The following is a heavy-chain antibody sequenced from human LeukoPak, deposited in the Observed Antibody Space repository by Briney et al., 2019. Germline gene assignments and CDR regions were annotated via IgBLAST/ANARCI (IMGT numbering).Heavy chain of an antibody. V-gene: IGHV4-59*02. CDR1: GASVSSDY. D-gene: IGHD3-10*01. J-gene: IGHJ4*02. CDR2: THYRGDI. CDR3: GRNLGSGSDH. Sequence: SETLSLTCSVSGASVSSDYWNWIRQSPGRGLEWIGYTHYRGDINYNPSLKSRLTISVDASSNQVALKLSSVTAADAAVYYCGRNLGSGSDHWGQGTLVTVSS.